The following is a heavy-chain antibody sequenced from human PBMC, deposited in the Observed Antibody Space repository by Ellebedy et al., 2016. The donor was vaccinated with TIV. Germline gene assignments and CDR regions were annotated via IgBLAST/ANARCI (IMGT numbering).Heavy chain of an antibody. CDR3: ARVIIAAAGRSFDY. CDR1: GFTFDDYG. V-gene: IGHV3-74*01. J-gene: IGHJ4*02. CDR2: INSDGSST. Sequence: GESLKISCAASGFTFDDYGMSWVRQAPGKGLVWVSRINSDGSSTSYADSVKGRFTISRDNAKNTLYLQMNSLRAEDTAVYYCARVIIAAAGRSFDYWGQGTLVTVSS. D-gene: IGHD6-13*01.